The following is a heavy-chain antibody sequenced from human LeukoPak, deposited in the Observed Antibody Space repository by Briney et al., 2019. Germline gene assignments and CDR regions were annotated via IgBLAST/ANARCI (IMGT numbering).Heavy chain of an antibody. V-gene: IGHV5-51*01. CDR3: ATGADYDILTGYGGTPPYC. CDR1: GYNFTNYW. D-gene: IGHD3-9*01. J-gene: IGHJ4*02. Sequence: HGESLKISCKGSGYNFTNYWIAWVRQMPGKGLEWMGIIYPNDYDTRYRPSFQGQVTISADKSISTAYLQWSSLKASDTAMYYCATGADYDILTGYGGTPPYCWGQGTLVTVSS. CDR2: IYPNDYDT.